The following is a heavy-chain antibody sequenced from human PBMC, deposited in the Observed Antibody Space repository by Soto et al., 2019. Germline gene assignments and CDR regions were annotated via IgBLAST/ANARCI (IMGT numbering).Heavy chain of an antibody. V-gene: IGHV3-53*01. CDR3: ARDREPDGIWTFDS. D-gene: IGHD3-9*01. Sequence: GGSLRLSCAAFGFTLDKYTMGWVRQAPGKGLEWVAESFSSGGTQYAESVKGRFTISRDNSRNMVFLQMNGLRVEDTALHYCARDREPDGIWTFDSWGQGALVTVSS. CDR1: GFTLDKYT. CDR2: SFSSGGT. J-gene: IGHJ4*02.